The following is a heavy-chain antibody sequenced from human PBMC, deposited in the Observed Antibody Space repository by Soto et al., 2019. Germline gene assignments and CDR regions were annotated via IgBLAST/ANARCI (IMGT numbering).Heavy chain of an antibody. Sequence: GASVKVSCKASGGTFSSYYMHWVRQAPGQGLEWMGIINPSGGSTSYAQKFQGRVTMTRDTSTSTVYMELSSLRSEDTAVYYCARAYYYDSSGYYFYFDYWGQGTLVTVSS. D-gene: IGHD3-22*01. CDR3: ARAYYYDSSGYYFYFDY. J-gene: IGHJ4*02. CDR1: GGTFSSYY. CDR2: INPSGGST. V-gene: IGHV1-46*01.